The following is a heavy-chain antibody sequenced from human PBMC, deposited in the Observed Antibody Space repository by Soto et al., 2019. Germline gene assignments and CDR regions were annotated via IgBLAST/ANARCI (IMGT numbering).Heavy chain of an antibody. D-gene: IGHD3-22*01. Sequence: PGGSLRLSCAASGFDVSNTDMSWVRQAPGKGLEWVSVIYSGGYTNYADSVKGRFIVSRDSPKNTLYLLMDSLRAEDTAVYYCAREAIIVIAAPEYYFDYWGQGTLVTVSS. CDR2: IYSGGYT. CDR3: AREAIIVIAAPEYYFDY. V-gene: IGHV3-66*01. CDR1: GFDVSNTD. J-gene: IGHJ4*02.